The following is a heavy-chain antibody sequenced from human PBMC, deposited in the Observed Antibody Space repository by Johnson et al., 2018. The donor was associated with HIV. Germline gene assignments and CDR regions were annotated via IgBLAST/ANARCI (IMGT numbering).Heavy chain of an antibody. CDR2: LFSGGSP. D-gene: IGHD5-24*01. J-gene: IGHJ3*02. Sequence: VQLVESGGGLVQPGGSLRLSCAVSGFTVSSYYMSWVRQAPGKGLEWVSVLFSGGSPYYADSLKGRFTISRDNSKNTLYLQMNSLRAEDTAVYYCARACRDGYTCDAFDIWGQGTMVTVSS. CDR1: GFTVSSYY. V-gene: IGHV3-66*01. CDR3: ARACRDGYTCDAFDI.